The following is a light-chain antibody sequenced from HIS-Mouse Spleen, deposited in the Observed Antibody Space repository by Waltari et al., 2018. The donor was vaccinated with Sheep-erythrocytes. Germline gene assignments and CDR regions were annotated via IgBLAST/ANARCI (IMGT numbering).Light chain of an antibody. J-gene: IGLJ2*01. CDR2: QDS. CDR1: KLGDKY. CDR3: QAWDSSTAVV. V-gene: IGLV3-1*01. Sequence: SYELTQPPSVSVSPGQTARTTCSGDKLGDKYACWYQQKPGQSPVLVTYQDSKRPSGIPERFSGSNSGNTATLTISGTQAMDEADYYCQAWDSSTAVVFGGGTKLTVL.